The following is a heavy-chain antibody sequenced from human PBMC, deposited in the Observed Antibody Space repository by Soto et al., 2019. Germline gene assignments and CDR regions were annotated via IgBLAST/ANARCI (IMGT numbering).Heavy chain of an antibody. Sequence: GGSLRLSCAASGFTFDDYAMHWVRQAPGKGLEWVSLISWDGGSTYYADSVKGRFTISRDNSKNSLYLQMNSLRAEDTALYYCAKGESIGYYFDYWGQGTLVTVSS. CDR1: GFTFDDYA. CDR3: AKGESIGYYFDY. D-gene: IGHD3-22*01. V-gene: IGHV3-43D*03. CDR2: ISWDGGST. J-gene: IGHJ4*02.